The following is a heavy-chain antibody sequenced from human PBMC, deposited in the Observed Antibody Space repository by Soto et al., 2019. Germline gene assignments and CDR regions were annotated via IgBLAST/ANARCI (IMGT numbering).Heavy chain of an antibody. V-gene: IGHV3-33*01. Sequence: GGSLRLSCAASGFTFSSYGMHWVRQAPGKGLEWVAVIWYDGSNKYYADSVKGRFTISRDNSKNTLYLQMNSLRAEDTAVYYCARAGPVFWSGYYYYGMDVWGQGTTVTVSS. CDR3: ARAGPVFWSGYYYYGMDV. CDR1: GFTFSSYG. CDR2: IWYDGSNK. D-gene: IGHD3-3*01. J-gene: IGHJ6*02.